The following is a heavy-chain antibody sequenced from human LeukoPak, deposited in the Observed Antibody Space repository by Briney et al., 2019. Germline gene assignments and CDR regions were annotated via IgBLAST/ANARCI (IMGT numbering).Heavy chain of an antibody. CDR3: ARVTPYCSSTSCSYGPSEYYFDY. V-gene: IGHV4-34*01. J-gene: IGHJ4*02. D-gene: IGHD2-2*01. Sequence: SETLSLTCAVYGGSFSGYYWSWIRQPPGKGLEWIGEINHSGSTNYNPSLKSRVTISVDTSKNQFSLKLSSVTAADTAVYYCARVTPYCSSTSCSYGPSEYYFDYWGQGTLVTVSS. CDR1: GGSFSGYY. CDR2: INHSGST.